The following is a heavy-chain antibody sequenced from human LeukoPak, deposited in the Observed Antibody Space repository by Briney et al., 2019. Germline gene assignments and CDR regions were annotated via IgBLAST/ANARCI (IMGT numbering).Heavy chain of an antibody. D-gene: IGHD3-3*01. CDR3: AKDKGDFWSGHHY. CDR1: GFTFSNYA. Sequence: PGGSLRLSCAASGFTFSNYAMSWVRQAPGKGLEWVSSITGSGGSTYYADSVKGRFTISRDNSKNTLYLRMSSLRAEDTAVYYCAKDKGDFWSGHHYWGQGTLVTVSS. V-gene: IGHV3-23*01. J-gene: IGHJ4*02. CDR2: ITGSGGST.